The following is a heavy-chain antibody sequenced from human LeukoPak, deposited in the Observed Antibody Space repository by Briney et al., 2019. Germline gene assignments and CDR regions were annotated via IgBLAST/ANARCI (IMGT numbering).Heavy chain of an antibody. CDR1: GFTFSDYA. CDR2: ISKDGSDK. CDR3: ARERFGAYPEH. J-gene: IGHJ1*01. D-gene: IGHD3-16*01. Sequence: GGSLRLSCAASGFTFSDYAMHWVRQAPGKGLEWVAVISKDGSDKYYPGSVRGRFTISRDNSKNTIYLQMDSLRAEDTAIYYCARERFGAYPEHWGQGTLVTVSS. V-gene: IGHV3-30-3*01.